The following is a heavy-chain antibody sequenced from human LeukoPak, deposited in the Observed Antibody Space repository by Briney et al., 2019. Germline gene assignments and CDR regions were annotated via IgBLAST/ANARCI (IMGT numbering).Heavy chain of an antibody. J-gene: IGHJ4*02. V-gene: IGHV1-8*01. CDR1: GYTFTSYD. CDR2: MNPNSGNT. D-gene: IGHD4-23*01. Sequence: ASVKVSCKASGYTFTSYDINWVRQATGQGLEWMGWMNPNSGNTGYAQKFQGRVTMTRNTSISTAYMELSRLRSDDTAVYYCARGIGGNSKPPRFDYWGQGTLVTVSS. CDR3: ARGIGGNSKPPRFDY.